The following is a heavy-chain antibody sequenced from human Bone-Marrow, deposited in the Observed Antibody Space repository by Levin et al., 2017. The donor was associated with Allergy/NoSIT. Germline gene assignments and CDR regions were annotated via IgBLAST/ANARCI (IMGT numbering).Heavy chain of an antibody. CDR3: ARYSVTIFGVVGLDY. V-gene: IGHV1-18*01. Sequence: EASVKVSCKASGYTFTSYGISWVRQAPGQGLEWMGWISAYNGNTNYAQKLQGRVTMTTDTSTSTAYMELRSLRSDDTAVYYCARYSVTIFGVVGLDYWGQGTLVTVSS. CDR1: GYTFTSYG. D-gene: IGHD3-3*01. J-gene: IGHJ4*02. CDR2: ISAYNGNT.